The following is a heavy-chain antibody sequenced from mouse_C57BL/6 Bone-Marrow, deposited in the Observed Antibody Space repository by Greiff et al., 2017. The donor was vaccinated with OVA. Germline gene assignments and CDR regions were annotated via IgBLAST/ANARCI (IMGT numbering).Heavy chain of an antibody. J-gene: IGHJ1*03. CDR2: IYPGSGST. D-gene: IGHD3-3*01. CDR1: GYTFTSYW. CDR3: ATQKAGRDGYFDV. V-gene: IGHV1-55*01. Sequence: QVQLQQPGAELVKPGASVKMSCKASGYTFTSYWITWVKQRPGQGLEWIGDIYPGSGSTNYNEKFKSKATLTVDTSSSTAYMQLSSLTSEDSAVYYCATQKAGRDGYFDVWGTGTTVTVSA.